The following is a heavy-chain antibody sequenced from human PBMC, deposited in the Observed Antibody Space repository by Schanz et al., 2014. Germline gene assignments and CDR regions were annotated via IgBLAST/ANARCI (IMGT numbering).Heavy chain of an antibody. V-gene: IGHV3-11*06. J-gene: IGHJ4*02. Sequence: QVQLVESGGGVVKPGGSLRLSCAASGFTFSDYYMSWIRQAPGKGLEWVSYISGTTTYTNYADSVKGRFTISRDNAKNSLYLQLNSLRAEDTAVYYCARGIDVSDFWSGSPPKGGANDYWGQGTLVTVSS. CDR1: GFTFSDYY. CDR2: ISGTTTYT. CDR3: ARGIDVSDFWSGSPPKGGANDY. D-gene: IGHD3-3*01.